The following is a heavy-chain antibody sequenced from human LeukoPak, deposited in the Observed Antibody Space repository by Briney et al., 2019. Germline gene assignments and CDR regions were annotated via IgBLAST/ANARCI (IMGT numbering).Heavy chain of an antibody. CDR1: GFTFSNYN. J-gene: IGHJ4*02. Sequence: GGSLRLSCAASGFTFSNYNMNWVRQAPGKGLEWVSSISTSSSYIYFPDSVKGRFTISRDNAKSSLFLQMNSLRAEDTAVYYCARENGRSYFDYWGQGTLVTVSS. CDR2: ISTSSSYI. V-gene: IGHV3-21*01. D-gene: IGHD2-8*01. CDR3: ARENGRSYFDY.